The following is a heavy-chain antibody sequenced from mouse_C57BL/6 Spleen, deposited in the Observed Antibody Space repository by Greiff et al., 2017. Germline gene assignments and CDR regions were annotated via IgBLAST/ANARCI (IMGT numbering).Heavy chain of an antibody. CDR1: GFTFTDYY. D-gene: IGHD1-1*01. CDR2: IRNKANGYTT. CDR3: ARLGGIYYGSRHPSWYFDV. J-gene: IGHJ1*03. Sequence: EVKLVESGGGLVQPGGSLSLSCAASGFTFTDYYMSWVRQPPGKALEWLGFIRNKANGYTTEYSASVKGRFTISRDKSQSIRYLQMNALRAEDSATYYCARLGGIYYGSRHPSWYFDVWGTGTTVTVSS. V-gene: IGHV7-3*01.